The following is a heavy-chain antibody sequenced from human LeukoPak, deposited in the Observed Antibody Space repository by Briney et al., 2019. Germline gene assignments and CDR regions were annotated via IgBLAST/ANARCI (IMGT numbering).Heavy chain of an antibody. CDR3: ARDMTVVPAPDGNWFDP. J-gene: IGHJ5*02. Sequence: SETLSLTCTVSGGSISSYYWSWIRQPPGKGLEWIGYIYYSGSTNYNPSLKSRVTISVDTSKNQFSLKLSSVTAADTAVYYCARDMTVVPAPDGNWFDPWGQGTLVTVSS. CDR1: GGSISSYY. D-gene: IGHD2-2*01. CDR2: IYYSGST. V-gene: IGHV4-59*01.